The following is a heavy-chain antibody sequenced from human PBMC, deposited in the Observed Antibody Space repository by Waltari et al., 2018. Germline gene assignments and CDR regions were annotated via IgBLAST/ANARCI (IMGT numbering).Heavy chain of an antibody. D-gene: IGHD3-10*01. Sequence: QVQLQESGPGLVKPSETLSLTCTVSGGSISSYYWSWLRQPPGKGLEWIGYIYYSGSTTYNPALKSRVTISVDTSKNQFSLKLSSVTAADTAVYYCAGGYYGSGSYRYFDYWGQGTLVTVSS. CDR1: GGSISSYY. V-gene: IGHV4-59*01. CDR3: AGGYYGSGSYRYFDY. J-gene: IGHJ4*02. CDR2: IYYSGST.